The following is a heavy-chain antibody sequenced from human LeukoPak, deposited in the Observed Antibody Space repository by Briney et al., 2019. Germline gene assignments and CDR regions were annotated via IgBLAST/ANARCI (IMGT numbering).Heavy chain of an antibody. D-gene: IGHD5-18*01. V-gene: IGHV1-2*02. CDR2: INPNSGGT. CDR3: ARARGKQLWLDY. Sequence: ASVKVSCKASGYTFTGYYMHWVRQAPGQGLEWMGWINPNSGGTNYTQKFQGRVTMTRDTSISTAYMELSRLRSDDTAVYYCARARGKQLWLDYWGQGTLVTVSS. CDR1: GYTFTGYY. J-gene: IGHJ4*02.